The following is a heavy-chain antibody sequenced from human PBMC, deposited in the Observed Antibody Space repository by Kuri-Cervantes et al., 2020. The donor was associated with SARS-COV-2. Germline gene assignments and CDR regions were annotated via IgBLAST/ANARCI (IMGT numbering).Heavy chain of an antibody. V-gene: IGHV3-73*01. CDR3: ANGHSSSRFEVPFDN. CDR1: GFLFSASA. Sequence: GGSLRLSCEVSGFLFSASAIHWVRQASGKGLEWVGRVRGKANNYATAYAASVKGRFTISRDNSKNTLYLEMNSLTADDTAVYYCANGHSSSRFEVPFDNWGQGTLVTVSS. CDR2: VRGKANNYAT. J-gene: IGHJ4*02. D-gene: IGHD6-13*01.